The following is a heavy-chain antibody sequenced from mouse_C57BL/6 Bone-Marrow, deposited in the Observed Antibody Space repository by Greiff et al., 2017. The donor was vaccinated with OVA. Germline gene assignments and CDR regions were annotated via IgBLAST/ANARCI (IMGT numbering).Heavy chain of an antibody. CDR2: IYPRSGNT. V-gene: IGHV1-81*01. CDR3: ERKIENGSSSFGYAD. Sequence: QVQLQQSGAELARPGASVTLSCKASGYTFTSYGISWVKQRTGQGLEWIGAIYPRSGNTYYNEKFKGKAILTADKSSSTAYMELRSLTSEDSAVYVCERKIENGSSSFGYADWGHGALVTVAA. D-gene: IGHD1-1*01. CDR1: GYTFTSYG. J-gene: IGHJ3*01.